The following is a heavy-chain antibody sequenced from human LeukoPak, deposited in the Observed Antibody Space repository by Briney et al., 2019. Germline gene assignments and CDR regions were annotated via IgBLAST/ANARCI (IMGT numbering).Heavy chain of an antibody. CDR3: ASTTVTTFDD. J-gene: IGHJ4*02. Sequence: ASVKVSCKASRYTFTSYYMHWVRQAPGQGLEWMGIINPSGGSTSYAQKFQGRVTMTRDTSTSTVYMELSSLRSEDTAVYYCASTTVTTFDDWGQGTLVTVSS. CDR1: RYTFTSYY. V-gene: IGHV1-46*01. D-gene: IGHD4-17*01. CDR2: INPSGGST.